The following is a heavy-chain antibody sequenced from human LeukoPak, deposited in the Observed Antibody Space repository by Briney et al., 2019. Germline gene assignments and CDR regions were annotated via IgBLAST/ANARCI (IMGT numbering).Heavy chain of an antibody. CDR2: INPSGGST. CDR3: ARDGPYMVATRGTLDY. J-gene: IGHJ4*02. CDR1: GGTFSSYA. V-gene: IGHV1-46*01. D-gene: IGHD5-12*01. Sequence: ASVKVSCKASGGTFSSYAISWVRQAPGQGLEWMGIINPSGGSTSYAQKFQGRVTMTRDTSTSTVYMELSSLRSEDTAVYYCARDGPYMVATRGTLDYWGQGTLVTVSS.